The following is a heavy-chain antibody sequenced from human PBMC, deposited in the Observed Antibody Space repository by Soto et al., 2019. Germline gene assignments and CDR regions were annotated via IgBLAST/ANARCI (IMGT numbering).Heavy chain of an antibody. V-gene: IGHV1-3*01. CDR3: ARSKSTRGYDDFAS. CDR1: GYIFSSYA. J-gene: IGHJ1*01. Sequence: QFQRVQSGAEVNKPGASVKVSCKASGYIFSSYAMHWVRQAPGQRLEWRGWINAENGNTKYSQTLQGIVTITRDTSASTAYMELSSLRSEDTAVYYCARSKSTRGYDDFASWGQGTLVTVYS. CDR2: INAENGNT. D-gene: IGHD5-12*01.